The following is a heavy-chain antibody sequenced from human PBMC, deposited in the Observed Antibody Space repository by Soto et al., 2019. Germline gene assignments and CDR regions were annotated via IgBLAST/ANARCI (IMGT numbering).Heavy chain of an antibody. D-gene: IGHD5-18*01. V-gene: IGHV1-18*04. J-gene: IGHJ6*02. CDR1: VYTFTSYG. CDR2: ISAYNGNT. CDR3: AREGSHSYGYDYYYYGMDV. Sequence: SGKVCCNSSVYTFTSYGISRDRQAPGQGLEWMGWISAYNGNTNYAQKLQGRVTMTTDTSTSTAYMELRSLRSDDTAVYYCAREGSHSYGYDYYYYGMDVWGQGTTVTGSS.